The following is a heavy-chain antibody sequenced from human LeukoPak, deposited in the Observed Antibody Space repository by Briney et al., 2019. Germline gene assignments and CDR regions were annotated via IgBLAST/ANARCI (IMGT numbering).Heavy chain of an antibody. CDR2: INPNSGGT. J-gene: IGHJ4*02. CDR1: GYTFTGYY. Sequence: ASVKVSCKAPGYTFTGYYMHWVRQAPGQELEWMGWINPNSGGTNSAQKFQGRVTMTRDTSISTAYMELSRLRSDDTAVYYCTRTYSGSLRGDYWGQGTLVTVSS. V-gene: IGHV1-2*02. CDR3: TRTYSGSLRGDY. D-gene: IGHD1-26*01.